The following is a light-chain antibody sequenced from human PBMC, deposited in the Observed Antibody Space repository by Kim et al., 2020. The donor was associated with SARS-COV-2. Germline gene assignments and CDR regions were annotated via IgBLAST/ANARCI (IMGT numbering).Light chain of an antibody. V-gene: IGLV2-11*03. CDR2: DVN. CDR3: CSYAGSNSLV. Sequence: GQSITISCTGTSSDVGGYNYVTWYQQHPGKAPKVIIYDVNKRPSGIPDLFSGSKSGNTASLTISGLQTEDEGDYHCCSYAGSNSLVFGGGTQLTVL. J-gene: IGLJ2*01. CDR1: SSDVGGYNY.